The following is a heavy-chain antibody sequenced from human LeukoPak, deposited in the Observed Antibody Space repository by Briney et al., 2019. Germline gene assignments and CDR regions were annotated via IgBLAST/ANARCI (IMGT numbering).Heavy chain of an antibody. J-gene: IGHJ5*02. D-gene: IGHD2-15*01. CDR1: GFTVSSNY. CDR3: AKGWFSLVVAGFDP. V-gene: IGHV3-53*01. Sequence: GGSLRLSCAASGFTVSSNYMSWVRQAPGKGLEWVSVIYSGGSTYYADSVKGRFTISRDNSKNTLYLQMNSLRAEDTAVYYCAKGWFSLVVAGFDPWGQGTLVTVSS. CDR2: IYSGGST.